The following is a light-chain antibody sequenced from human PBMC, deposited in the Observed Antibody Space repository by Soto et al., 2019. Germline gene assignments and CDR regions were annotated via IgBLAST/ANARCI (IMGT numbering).Light chain of an antibody. J-gene: IGKJ4*01. CDR1: QSIGGY. CDR2: AAS. Sequence: DIQMTQSPSSLSASVGDRVTITCRASQSIGGYSNWYQQTKGKAPKLLIYAASSLHSGVPSRFSGSGSWTDFTLTLSSLQPEDFETYSCQQTYRNPLTFGGGTKVDIK. V-gene: IGKV1-39*01. CDR3: QQTYRNPLT.